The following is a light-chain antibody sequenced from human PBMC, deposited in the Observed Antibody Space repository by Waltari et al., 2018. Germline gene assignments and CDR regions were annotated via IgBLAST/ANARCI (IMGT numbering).Light chain of an antibody. Sequence: SALTQPDSVAGSPGQSITSPCSGISSASGGYEYVSWYQQHPGKAPKVIIYDVNNRPSGVSNRFSGSKSGSSASLTISGLQAEDEADYYCSSFTSSTTGIFGGGTKVTVL. V-gene: IGLV2-14*03. J-gene: IGLJ2*01. CDR1: SSASGGYEY. CDR3: SSFTSSTTGI. CDR2: DVN.